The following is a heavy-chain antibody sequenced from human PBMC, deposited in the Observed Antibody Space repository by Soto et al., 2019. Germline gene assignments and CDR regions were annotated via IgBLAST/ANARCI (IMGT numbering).Heavy chain of an antibody. D-gene: IGHD4-17*01. CDR2: ISSSSSTI. Sequence: GGSLRLSCAASGFTFSSYSMNWVRQAPGKGLEWVSYISSSSSTIYYADSVKGRFTISRDNAKNSLYLQMNSLRAEDTAVYYCARESDGDYYYYYMDVWGKGTTVTVSS. CDR3: ARESDGDYYYYYMDV. J-gene: IGHJ6*03. CDR1: GFTFSSYS. V-gene: IGHV3-48*01.